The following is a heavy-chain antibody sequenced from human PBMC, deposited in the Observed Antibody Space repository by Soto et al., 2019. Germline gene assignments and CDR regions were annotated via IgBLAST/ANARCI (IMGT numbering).Heavy chain of an antibody. CDR2: ISGIGGNT. J-gene: IGHJ4*02. CDR1: GFTFTNYA. V-gene: IGHV3-23*01. D-gene: IGHD3-10*01. CDR3: VKARAAGGFDY. Sequence: EVHLLDSGGGLVQPGGSLRLSCAASGFTFTNYAMSWVRQAPGKGLEWVSSISGIGGNTYYADSVRGRFTISRDNTKNTLYLQMNSLGAEDTAIYYCVKARAAGGFDYGGQGTLVSVSS.